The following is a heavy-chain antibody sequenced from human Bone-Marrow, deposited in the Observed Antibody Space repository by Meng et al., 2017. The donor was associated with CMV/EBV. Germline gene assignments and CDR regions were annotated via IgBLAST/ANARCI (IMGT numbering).Heavy chain of an antibody. V-gene: IGHV4-59*01. D-gene: IGHD3-3*01. CDR2: IYYTGST. CDR3: ARVINGDFWSGYYTGNGMDV. J-gene: IGHJ6*02. Sequence: SETLSLTCTVSGGSISSYYWSWIRQPPGKGLEWIGYIYYTGSTNYNPSLKSRVTISVDTSKNQFSLKLSSVTAADTAVYYCARVINGDFWSGYYTGNGMDVWGQGTTVTVYS. CDR1: GGSISSYY.